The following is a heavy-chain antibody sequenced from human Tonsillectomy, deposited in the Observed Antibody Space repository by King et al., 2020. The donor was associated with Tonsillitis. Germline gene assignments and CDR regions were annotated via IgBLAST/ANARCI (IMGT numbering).Heavy chain of an antibody. CDR1: GGSISSGGYS. CDR3: ARDAGDYGMDV. Sequence: LQLQESGSGLVKPSQTLSLTCAVSGGSISSGGYSWSWIRQPPGKGLEWIGYIYHRESPYYNPSLKSRVSISVDRSKDHLSLNLTSVTAAATAVYYCARDAGDYGMDVWGQGPTVTVSS. J-gene: IGHJ6*02. CDR2: IYHRESP. V-gene: IGHV4-30-2*01. D-gene: IGHD4-17*01.